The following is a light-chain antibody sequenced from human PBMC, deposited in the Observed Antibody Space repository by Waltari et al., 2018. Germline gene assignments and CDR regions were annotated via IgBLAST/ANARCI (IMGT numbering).Light chain of an antibody. V-gene: IGKV1-5*03. J-gene: IGKJ2*01. CDR1: QSISNY. CDR2: KAS. Sequence: DIQMTQSPSTLSASVGDRVTITCRASQSISNYLAWYQQKPGNAPNLLIYKASILKSGISSRFSGSGSGTQFTLTISRLQPGDFATYFCQQYNTYSSFGQGTKLEIK. CDR3: QQYNTYSS.